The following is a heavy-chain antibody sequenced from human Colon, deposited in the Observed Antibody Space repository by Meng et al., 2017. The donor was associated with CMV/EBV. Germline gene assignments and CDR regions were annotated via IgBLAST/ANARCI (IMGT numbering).Heavy chain of an antibody. CDR1: GYNFANYW. D-gene: IGHD1-1*01. J-gene: IGHJ4*02. CDR2: IYPGDSDT. V-gene: IGHV5-51*01. CDR3: ARLSPGVGIGSLDV. Sequence: GESLKISCEASGYNFANYWIAWVRQMPGKGLEWMGIIYPGDSDTKYSPSFQGQVTISADKSISTAYLQWSSLKASDTAMYYCARLSPGVGIGSLDVWGQGTLVTVSS.